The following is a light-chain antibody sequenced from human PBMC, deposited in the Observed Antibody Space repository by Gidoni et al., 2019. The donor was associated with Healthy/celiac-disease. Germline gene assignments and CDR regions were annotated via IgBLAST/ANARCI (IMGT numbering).Light chain of an antibody. CDR3: QQRSNWPL. V-gene: IGKV3-11*01. Sequence: EIVLTQSPATLSLSPGERATLSRRASQSVSSYLAWYQQKPGQAPRLLIYDASNRATGIPARFSGSGSGTVFTLTISSLEPEDFAVYYCQQRSNWPLFGPGTKVDIK. J-gene: IGKJ3*01. CDR1: QSVSSY. CDR2: DAS.